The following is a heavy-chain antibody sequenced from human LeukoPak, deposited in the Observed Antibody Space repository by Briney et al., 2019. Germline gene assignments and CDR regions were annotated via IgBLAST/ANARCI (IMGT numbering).Heavy chain of an antibody. Sequence: GASVKVSCKASGSTFTSFYMNWVRQAPGHRLEWMGIINPSGGSTSYAQKFQGRVTMTRDMSTSTVYMELSSLRSEDTAVYYCARPISGYNPTNWFDPWGQGTLVTVSS. CDR2: INPSGGST. CDR3: ARPISGYNPTNWFDP. D-gene: IGHD5-24*01. CDR1: GSTFTSFY. J-gene: IGHJ5*02. V-gene: IGHV1-46*01.